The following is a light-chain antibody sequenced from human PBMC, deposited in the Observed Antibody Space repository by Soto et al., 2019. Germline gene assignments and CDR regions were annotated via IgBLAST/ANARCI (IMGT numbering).Light chain of an antibody. CDR2: GAS. CDR3: QQYGNSPLT. V-gene: IGKV3-20*01. Sequence: EIVLTQSPGTLSLSPGERATLSCRASQSVSSSYLAWYQQKPGQAPRLLIYGASSRATGIPDRFSGSGSGTDFTLTISILQPEDFAMYYCQQYGNSPLTFGGGTKVEIK. J-gene: IGKJ4*01. CDR1: QSVSSSY.